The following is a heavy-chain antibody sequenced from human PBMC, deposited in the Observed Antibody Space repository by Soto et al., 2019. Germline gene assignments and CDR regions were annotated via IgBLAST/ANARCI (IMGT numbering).Heavy chain of an antibody. V-gene: IGHV3-74*01. CDR2: INSDGSST. CDR3: ARGGMIPQLPGYSGMDA. D-gene: IGHD3-22*01. CDR1: GFTFSSYV. J-gene: IGHJ6*02. Sequence: GGSLRLSCAASGFTFSSYVMHWVRQAPGKGLVWVSRINSDGSSTSYADSVKGRFTISRDNAKNTLYLQMNSLRAEDTAVYYCARGGMIPQLPGYSGMDAWGQGTTLTVSS.